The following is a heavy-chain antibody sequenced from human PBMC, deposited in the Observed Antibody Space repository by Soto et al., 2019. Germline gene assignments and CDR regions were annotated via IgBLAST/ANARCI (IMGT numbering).Heavy chain of an antibody. V-gene: IGHV1-46*03. CDR1: GDTVTNFY. Sequence: AASVKVSCKASGDTVTNFYVHWVRQAPGQGLEWMGIINPSASHTTYAQKFQGRLTLTTDTSTATVYMELSSLRSEDTAVYYCARVPFDYWGQGTLVTVSS. CDR3: ARVPFDY. J-gene: IGHJ4*02. CDR2: INPSASHT.